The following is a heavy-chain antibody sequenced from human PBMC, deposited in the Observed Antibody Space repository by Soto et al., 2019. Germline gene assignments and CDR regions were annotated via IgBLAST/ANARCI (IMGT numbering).Heavy chain of an antibody. Sequence: TSDTLSLTCTLSGGSISSGDYYWSWIRQPPGKGLEWIGYIYCSGSTYYNPSLKSRVTISVDTSKNQFSLKLSSVTAADTAVYYCARDRDSYDTGGMDGWGQGNTVTVSS. D-gene: IGHD3-16*01. CDR1: GGSISSGDYY. J-gene: IGHJ6*02. V-gene: IGHV4-30-4*02. CDR2: IYCSGST. CDR3: ARDRDSYDTGGMDG.